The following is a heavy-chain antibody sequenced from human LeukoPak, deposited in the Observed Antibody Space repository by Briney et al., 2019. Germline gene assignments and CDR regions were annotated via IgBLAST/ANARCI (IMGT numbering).Heavy chain of an antibody. D-gene: IGHD3-9*01. CDR3: ARTECDILTCHPIYWYFDL. Sequence: APVKVSCKASDYTFTSYGISWVRQTPGQGLEWMGWISAYNGNTKYAQKLQGRITITTSTSTSTAYLGIRRLRSDATDVYYCARTECDILTCHPIYWYFDLWGRGTLVTVSS. CDR1: DYTFTSYG. J-gene: IGHJ2*01. CDR2: ISAYNGNT. V-gene: IGHV1-18*01.